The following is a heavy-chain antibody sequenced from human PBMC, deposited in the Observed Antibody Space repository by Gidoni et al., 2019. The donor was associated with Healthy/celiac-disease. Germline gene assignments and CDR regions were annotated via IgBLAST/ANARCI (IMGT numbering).Heavy chain of an antibody. J-gene: IGHJ4*02. D-gene: IGHD5-18*01. V-gene: IGHV3-73*01. Sequence: EVQLVESGGGLVQPGGSLKLSCAASGFTFSGSAMHWVRQASGKGLELVGRIRRKANSYATAYAGSVKGRFTISRDDSKNTAYLQMNSLKTEDTAVYYCTRGHTAFDYWGQGTLVTVSS. CDR3: TRGHTAFDY. CDR1: GFTFSGSA. CDR2: IRRKANSYAT.